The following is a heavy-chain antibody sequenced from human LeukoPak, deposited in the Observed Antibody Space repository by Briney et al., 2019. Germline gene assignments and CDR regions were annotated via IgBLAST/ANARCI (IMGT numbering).Heavy chain of an antibody. Sequence: SETLSLTCTVSDASISNSRFYWGWIRQPPGQGLEWIASIHSGGSTYYNPSLRNRATISETTSKNQFSVKLPSVTAADTAVYYCARDYSGGYYWFDSWGQGTLVTVSS. V-gene: IGHV4-39*07. CDR2: IHSGGST. CDR3: ARDYSGGYYWFDS. D-gene: IGHD6-19*01. CDR1: DASISNSRFY. J-gene: IGHJ5*01.